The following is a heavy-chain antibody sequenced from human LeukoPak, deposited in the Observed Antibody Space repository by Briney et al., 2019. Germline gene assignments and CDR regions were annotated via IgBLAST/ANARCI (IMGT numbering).Heavy chain of an antibody. J-gene: IGHJ4*02. Sequence: LSLTCTVSGGSISSSSYYWGWIRQPPGKGLEWIGSIYYSGSTYYNPSLKSRVTISVDTSKNQFSLKLSSVTAADTAVYYCARHPGPGTAAAGNWGQGTLVIGSS. CDR2: IYYSGST. CDR3: ARHPGPGTAAAGN. CDR1: GGSISSSSYY. D-gene: IGHD6-13*01. V-gene: IGHV4-39*01.